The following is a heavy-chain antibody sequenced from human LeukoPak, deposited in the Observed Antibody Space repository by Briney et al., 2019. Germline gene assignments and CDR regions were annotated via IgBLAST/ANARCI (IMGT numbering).Heavy chain of an antibody. D-gene: IGHD3-10*01. CDR2: IRSDGSST. CDR1: GFTFNTYW. J-gene: IGHJ4*01. CDR3: AGVLGVRDLAYFDY. Sequence: GGSLRLSCAASGFTFNTYWMHWVRQAPGKGLVWFSLIRSDGSSTSYADSVRGRFTISRDNAKNTLYLQMNSLRAEDTAVYYCAGVLGVRDLAYFDYWGHGTLVTVSS. V-gene: IGHV3-74*01.